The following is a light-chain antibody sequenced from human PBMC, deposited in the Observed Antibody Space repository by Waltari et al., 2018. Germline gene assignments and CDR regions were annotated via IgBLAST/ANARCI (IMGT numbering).Light chain of an antibody. CDR3: ASWDDSLNGHWV. CDR1: ASNIGGNL. CDR2: RSD. J-gene: IGLJ3*02. Sequence: QSVLTQTPSASGTPGQRVTISCSGSASNIGGNLVNWYQQLPGKAPKLLIYRSDLPPSWVPDRVSGSKSGTSASLAISGLQSEDEADYFCASWDDSLNGHWVFGGGTKVTVL. V-gene: IGLV1-44*01.